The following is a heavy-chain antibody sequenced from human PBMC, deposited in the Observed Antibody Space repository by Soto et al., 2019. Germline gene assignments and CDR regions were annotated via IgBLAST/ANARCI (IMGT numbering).Heavy chain of an antibody. D-gene: IGHD3-22*01. V-gene: IGHV3-30-3*01. CDR1: GFTFSSYA. Sequence: GGSLRLSCAASGFTFSSYAMHWVRQAPGKGLEWVAVISYDGSNKYYADSVKGRFTISRDNSKNTLYLQMNSLRAEDTAVYYCARDQAGGYYDSSGYKSPEYYFDYWGQGTLVTVSS. CDR3: ARDQAGGYYDSSGYKSPEYYFDY. J-gene: IGHJ4*02. CDR2: ISYDGSNK.